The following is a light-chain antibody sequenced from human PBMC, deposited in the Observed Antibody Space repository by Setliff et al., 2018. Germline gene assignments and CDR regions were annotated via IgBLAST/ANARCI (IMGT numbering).Light chain of an antibody. CDR3: ATWDHSLRGVV. Sequence: QSVLTQPPSVSAAPRQKVTISCSGSSSNIGNDYVSWYQQFPGTAPKLLIYDDNKRPSGIPDRFSGSKSGASATLGITGLQTGDEADYYCATWDHSLRGVVFGGGTKGTVL. CDR2: DDN. J-gene: IGLJ2*01. CDR1: SSNIGNDY. V-gene: IGLV1-51*01.